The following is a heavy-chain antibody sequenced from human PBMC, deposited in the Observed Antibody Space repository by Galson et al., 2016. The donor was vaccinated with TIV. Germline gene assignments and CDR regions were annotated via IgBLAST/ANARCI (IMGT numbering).Heavy chain of an antibody. CDR2: ISYDGDDQ. V-gene: IGHV3-30*18. CDR3: AKDQVPNTPMALIDS. J-gene: IGHJ4*02. Sequence: SLRLSCAASGFTFSAYGMYWVRQAPGKGLEWVTFISYDGDDQNYAASVKGRFTVSRDNSKNTLNLQMRSLKPEDTAVYYCAKDQVPNTPMALIDSWGQGTLVTVSS. CDR1: GFTFSAYG. D-gene: IGHD5-18*01.